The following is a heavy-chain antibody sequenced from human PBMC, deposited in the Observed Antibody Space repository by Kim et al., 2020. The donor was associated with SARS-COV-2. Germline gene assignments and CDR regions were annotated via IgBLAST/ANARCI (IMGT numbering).Heavy chain of an antibody. Sequence: SVKVSCKASGGTFSSYAISWVRQAPGQGLEWMGGIIPIFGTANYAQKFQGRVTITADESTSTAYMELSSLRSEDTAVYYCARDGDVIGAYYYGMDVWGQGTTVTVSS. CDR1: GGTFSSYA. J-gene: IGHJ6*02. CDR2: IIPIFGTA. D-gene: IGHD2-21*01. CDR3: ARDGDVIGAYYYGMDV. V-gene: IGHV1-69*13.